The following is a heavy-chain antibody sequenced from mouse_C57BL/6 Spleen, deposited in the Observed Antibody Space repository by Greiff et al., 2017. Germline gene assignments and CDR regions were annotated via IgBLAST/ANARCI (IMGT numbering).Heavy chain of an antibody. V-gene: IGHV1-54*01. Sequence: VQLVESGAELVRPGTSVKVSCKASGYAFTNYLIEWVKQRPGQGLEWIGVINPGSGGTNYNEKFKGKATLTADKSSSTAYMQLSSLTSEDSAVYFCARRDYYGSSYGAMDYWGQGTSVTVSS. CDR2: INPGSGGT. CDR3: ARRDYYGSSYGAMDY. D-gene: IGHD1-1*01. CDR1: GYAFTNYL. J-gene: IGHJ4*01.